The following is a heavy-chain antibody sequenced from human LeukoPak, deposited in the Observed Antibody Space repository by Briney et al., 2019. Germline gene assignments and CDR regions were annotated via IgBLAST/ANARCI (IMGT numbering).Heavy chain of an antibody. J-gene: IGHJ4*02. CDR3: ARDSSGYYQDY. CDR1: GGTFSSYA. Sequence: SVKVSCKASGGTFSSYAISWVRQAPGQGLEWMGRIIPILGIANYAQKFQGRVTITADKSTSTAYMEQSSLRSEDTAVYYCARDSSGYYQDYWGQGTLVTVSS. V-gene: IGHV1-69*04. CDR2: IIPILGIA. D-gene: IGHD3-22*01.